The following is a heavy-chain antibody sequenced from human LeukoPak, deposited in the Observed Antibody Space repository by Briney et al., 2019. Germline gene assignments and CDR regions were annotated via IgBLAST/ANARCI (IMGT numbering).Heavy chain of an antibody. V-gene: IGHV3-23*01. CDR1: GFTFSSSA. J-gene: IGHJ4*02. Sequence: GGSLRLSCAASGFTFSSSAMSWVRQAPGKGLEWVSAISNNGGYTYYADSVQGRFTISRDNAKNSLYLQMNSLRAEDTAVYYCARDPTDYDFWSGYYAPRFDYWGQGTLVTVSS. CDR2: ISNNGGYT. D-gene: IGHD3-3*01. CDR3: ARDPTDYDFWSGYYAPRFDY.